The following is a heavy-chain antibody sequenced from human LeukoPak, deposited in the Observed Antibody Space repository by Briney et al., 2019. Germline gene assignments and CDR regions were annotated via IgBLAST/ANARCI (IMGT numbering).Heavy chain of an antibody. Sequence: PGGSLRLSCAASGFTFSSYGMHWVRQAPGKGLEWVAVISYDGSNKYYADSVKGRFTISRDNSKNTLYLQINSLRAEDTAVYYCAKDYLPGIAAAGLPDYWGQGTLVTVSS. D-gene: IGHD6-13*01. CDR1: GFTFSSYG. V-gene: IGHV3-30*18. CDR2: ISYDGSNK. CDR3: AKDYLPGIAAAGLPDY. J-gene: IGHJ4*02.